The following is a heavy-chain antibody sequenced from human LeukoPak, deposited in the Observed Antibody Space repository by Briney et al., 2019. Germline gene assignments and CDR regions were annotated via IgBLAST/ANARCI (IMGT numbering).Heavy chain of an antibody. CDR2: IYYSGST. J-gene: IGHJ4*02. Sequence: KPSETLSLTCTVSGGSISSYYWSWIRQPPGKGLEWIGYIYYSGSTNYNPSLKSRVTISVDTSKNQFSLKLSSVTAADTAVYYCARNYYFDYWGQGTLVTVSS. CDR1: GGSISSYY. V-gene: IGHV4-59*01. CDR3: ARNYYFDY.